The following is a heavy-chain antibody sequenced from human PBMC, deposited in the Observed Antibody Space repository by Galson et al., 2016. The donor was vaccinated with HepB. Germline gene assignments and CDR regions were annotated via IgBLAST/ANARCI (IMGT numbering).Heavy chain of an antibody. Sequence: SETLSLTCSVSGGSISDYYWNWIRQPPGKGLEWIGVAYYTGSTIYDPSIKGRVAISVGTSKNQFSLRLSSVTAADTAVYYCASSGAVAGNEFDYWGQGTLVTVSS. V-gene: IGHV4-59*08. J-gene: IGHJ4*02. CDR2: AYYTGST. CDR3: ASSGAVAGNEFDY. CDR1: GGSISDYY. D-gene: IGHD6-19*01.